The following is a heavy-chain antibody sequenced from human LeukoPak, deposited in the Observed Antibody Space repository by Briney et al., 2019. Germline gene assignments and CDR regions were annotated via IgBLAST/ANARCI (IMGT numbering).Heavy chain of an antibody. CDR2: IYHHGAT. V-gene: IGHV4-4*02. J-gene: IGHJ4*02. D-gene: IGHD5-12*01. CDR3: ARGPSVAAHLDY. Sequence: SETLSLTCTVSGGSISSNNWWSCVRQPPGKGLEWIGEIYHHGATNYNPSLKSRVTLSVDKSKNQFSLELSSVTAADTAVYYCARGPSVAAHLDYWGQGTLVTVSS. CDR1: GGSISSNNW.